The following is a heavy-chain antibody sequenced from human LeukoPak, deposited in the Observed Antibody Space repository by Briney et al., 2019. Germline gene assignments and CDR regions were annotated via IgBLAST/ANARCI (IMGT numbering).Heavy chain of an antibody. Sequence: SGTLSLTCTVSGGSISSGGYYWSWIRQHPGKGLEWIGYIYYSGSTYYNPSLKSRVTISVDTSKNQFSLKLSSVTAADTAVYYCAIEGPGVARGFDIWGQGTMVTVSS. V-gene: IGHV4-31*03. CDR3: AIEGPGVARGFDI. CDR1: GGSISSGGYY. D-gene: IGHD5-12*01. CDR2: IYYSGST. J-gene: IGHJ3*02.